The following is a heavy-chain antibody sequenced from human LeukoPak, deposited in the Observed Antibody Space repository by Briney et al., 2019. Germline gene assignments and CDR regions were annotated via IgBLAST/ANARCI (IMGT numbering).Heavy chain of an antibody. CDR3: ARARSLSSSWYY. Sequence: PSETLSLTCAVYGGSFSGYYWSWIRQPPGKGLEWIGYIYYSESTNYNPSLKSRVTISVDTSKNQFSLKLSSVTAADTAVYYCARARSLSSSWYYWGQGTLVTVSS. CDR1: GGSFSGYY. CDR2: IYYSEST. V-gene: IGHV4-59*01. D-gene: IGHD6-13*01. J-gene: IGHJ4*02.